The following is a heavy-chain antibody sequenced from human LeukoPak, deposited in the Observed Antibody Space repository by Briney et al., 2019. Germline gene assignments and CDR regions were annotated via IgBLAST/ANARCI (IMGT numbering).Heavy chain of an antibody. CDR2: IYYSGST. Sequence: SSETLSLTCTVSGGSISSSSYYWGWIRQPPGKGLEWIGSIYYSGSTYYNPSLKSRVTISVDTSKSQFSLKLSSVTAADTAVYYCARDRGYDYVWGSYRYGIDYWGQGTLVTVSS. J-gene: IGHJ4*02. D-gene: IGHD3-16*02. CDR1: GGSISSSSYY. V-gene: IGHV4-39*07. CDR3: ARDRGYDYVWGSYRYGIDY.